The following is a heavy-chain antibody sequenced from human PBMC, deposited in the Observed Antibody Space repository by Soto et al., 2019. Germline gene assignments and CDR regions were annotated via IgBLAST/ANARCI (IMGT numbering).Heavy chain of an antibody. D-gene: IGHD1-26*01. J-gene: IGHJ4*02. CDR2: IYYSGTT. V-gene: IGHV4-59*08. CDR1: RWPIYHGG. CDR3: ARLGGSYAVPHSDY. Sequence: YGTLCLTLTLPRWPIYHGGRAPLREPPGKGLEWMGYIYYSGTTTNYNPSLKSRVTLSVDTSKNQFSLKLSSVTAADTAVYYCARLGGSYAVPHSDYWGQGTLVTVSS.